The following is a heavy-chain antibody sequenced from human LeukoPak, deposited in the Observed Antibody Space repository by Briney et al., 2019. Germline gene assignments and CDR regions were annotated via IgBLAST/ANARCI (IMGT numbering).Heavy chain of an antibody. J-gene: IGHJ4*02. D-gene: IGHD6-13*01. CDR3: ARDDLSWYSGIDY. Sequence: GDSLRLSCEVSGFTFRTYWMHWVRQAPGKGLVWVSYINSDGTGTMYADSVKGRFTVSRDNAKDTLYLQMNSLRAEDTAVYYCARDDLSWYSGIDYWGQGVLVTVSS. CDR2: INSDGTGT. CDR1: GFTFRTYW. V-gene: IGHV3-74*03.